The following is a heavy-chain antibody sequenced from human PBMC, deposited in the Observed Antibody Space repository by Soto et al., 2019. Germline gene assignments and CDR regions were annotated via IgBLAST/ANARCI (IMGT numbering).Heavy chain of an antibody. D-gene: IGHD2-8*02. V-gene: IGHV3-30-3*01. Sequence: GGSLRLACVDSGFTFSSYAMHWIRQAPGKGLEWVAVISYDGSNKYYADSLKGRFSISRDNSKNTLYLQMSTLRHEDTAVYYCAREYSLAVLAPGYWGQGTLVTVSS. CDR1: GFTFSSYA. CDR3: AREYSLAVLAPGY. CDR2: ISYDGSNK. J-gene: IGHJ4*02.